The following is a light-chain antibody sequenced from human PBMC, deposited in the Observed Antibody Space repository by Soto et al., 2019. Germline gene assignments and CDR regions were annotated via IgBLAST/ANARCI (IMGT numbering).Light chain of an antibody. V-gene: IGKV3-15*01. CDR2: GAS. Sequence: EIVMTQSPATLSVSPGERATLSCRASQSVSSNLAWYQQKPGQAPRLLIYGASTRATDIPGRFSGSGSGTEFTLTISSLQSEDLAVYYCQQYNNWPLFTFGPGTKVDIK. J-gene: IGKJ3*01. CDR3: QQYNNWPLFT. CDR1: QSVSSN.